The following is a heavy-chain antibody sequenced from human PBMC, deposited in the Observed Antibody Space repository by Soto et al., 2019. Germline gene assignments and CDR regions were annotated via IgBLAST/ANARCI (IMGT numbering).Heavy chain of an antibody. CDR1: GYTFTSYA. J-gene: IGHJ5*02. D-gene: IGHD2-2*01. CDR2: INAGNGNT. CDR3: ARSDGNQLLPFGVWHWFDP. V-gene: IGHV1-3*01. Sequence: QVQLVQSGAEVKKPGASVKVSCKASGYTFTSYAMHWVRQAPEQRLEWMGWINAGNGNTKYSQKFQGRVTITRDTSASTAYMELSSLRSEDTAVYYCARSDGNQLLPFGVWHWFDPWGQGTLVTVSS.